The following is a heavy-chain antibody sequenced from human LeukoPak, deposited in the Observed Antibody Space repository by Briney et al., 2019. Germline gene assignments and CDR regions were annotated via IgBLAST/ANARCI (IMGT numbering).Heavy chain of an antibody. D-gene: IGHD4-11*01. CDR2: IWSDGTEK. CDR1: GFTYSHYG. V-gene: IGHV3-33*08. CDR3: ARDAQRGFNYSNSLQY. J-gene: IGHJ4*02. Sequence: GGSLRLSCVASGFTYSHYGMHWVRQAPGKGLEWVAVIWSDGTEKYYADAVKGRFTISRDDSRKTVYLQMNRLRGEHTAVYYCARDAQRGFNYSNSLQYWGQGTLVTVSS.